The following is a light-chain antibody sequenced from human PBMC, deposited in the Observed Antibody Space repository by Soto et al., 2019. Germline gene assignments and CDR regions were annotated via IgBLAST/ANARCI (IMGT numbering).Light chain of an antibody. J-gene: IGKJ4*02. Sequence: IVLTQPPATLSLSPGQRATLSCWASQSVKTYLMWYQHKPGQAPRLLIYDTSNRATGIPDRFSGSGSGTGFTLTISNLKPEDSAVYYCQQRGNSITFGGGTKVEI. CDR1: QSVKTY. CDR2: DTS. CDR3: QQRGNSIT. V-gene: IGKV3-11*01.